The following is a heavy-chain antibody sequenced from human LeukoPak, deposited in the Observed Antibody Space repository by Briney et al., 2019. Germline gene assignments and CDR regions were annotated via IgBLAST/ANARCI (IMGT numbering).Heavy chain of an antibody. Sequence: GGTLRLSCAASGFTFSSYGMSWVRQAPGKGLEWVSAISGSGGSTYYADSVKGRFTISRDNAKNSLYLQMNSLRAEDTAVYYCARASRITMVRGVTAADYWGQGTLVTVSS. V-gene: IGHV3-23*01. D-gene: IGHD3-10*01. CDR1: GFTFSSYG. CDR3: ARASRITMVRGVTAADY. J-gene: IGHJ4*02. CDR2: ISGSGGST.